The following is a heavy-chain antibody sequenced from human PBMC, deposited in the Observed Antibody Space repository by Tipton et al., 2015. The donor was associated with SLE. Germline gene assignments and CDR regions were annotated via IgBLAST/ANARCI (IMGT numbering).Heavy chain of an antibody. CDR1: GFTFSSYS. J-gene: IGHJ4*02. D-gene: IGHD5-24*01. V-gene: IGHV3-48*01. CDR3: AKGREMALDY. Sequence: SLRLSCAASGFTFSSYSMNWVRQAPGKGLEWVSYISSSSSTIYYADSVKGRFTISRDNSKNTLYLQMNSLRAEDTALYYCAKGREMALDYWGQGTLVTVSS. CDR2: ISSSSSTI.